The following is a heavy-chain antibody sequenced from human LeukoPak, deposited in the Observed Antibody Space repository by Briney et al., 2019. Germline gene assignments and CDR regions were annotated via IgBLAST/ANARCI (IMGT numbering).Heavy chain of an antibody. D-gene: IGHD3-3*01. CDR1: GYTFTSYG. Sequence: ASVKVSCKASGYTFTSYGISWVRQAPGQGLEWMGIINPSGGSTSYAQKFQGRVTMTRDMSTSTVYMELSSLRSEDTAVYYCARAPNYDFWSGYSVDDAFDIWGQGTMVTVSS. CDR3: ARAPNYDFWSGYSVDDAFDI. J-gene: IGHJ3*02. CDR2: INPSGGST. V-gene: IGHV1-46*01.